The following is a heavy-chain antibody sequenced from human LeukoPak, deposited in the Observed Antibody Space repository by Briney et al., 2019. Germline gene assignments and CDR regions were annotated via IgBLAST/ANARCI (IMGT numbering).Heavy chain of an antibody. CDR1: GYTFTGYY. Sequence: ASVKVSCKASGYTFTGYYMHWVRQAPGQGLEWMGWINPNSGGTNYAQKFQGRVTMTRDTSNSTAYMELSRLRSDDTAVYYCARDPRMVGATDYWGQGTLVTVSS. D-gene: IGHD1-26*01. CDR3: ARDPRMVGATDY. CDR2: INPNSGGT. V-gene: IGHV1-2*02. J-gene: IGHJ4*02.